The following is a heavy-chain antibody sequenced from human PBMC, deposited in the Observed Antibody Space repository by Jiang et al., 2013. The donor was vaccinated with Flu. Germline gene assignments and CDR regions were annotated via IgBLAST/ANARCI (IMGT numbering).Heavy chain of an antibody. CDR3: ARERRDYDTSGYYYYGMDV. CDR2: VHNSGST. Sequence: GSGLVKPSETLSLTCTVSDASISISSYYWNWIRQPPGKGLEWIGHVHNSGSTTYNPFLKSRVTISLDTSRNQFSLKLTSVTAADTAVYYCARERRDYDTSGYYYYGMDVWGKGPRSPSPQ. CDR1: DASISISSYY. J-gene: IGHJ6*04. V-gene: IGHV4-61*01. D-gene: IGHD3-22*01.